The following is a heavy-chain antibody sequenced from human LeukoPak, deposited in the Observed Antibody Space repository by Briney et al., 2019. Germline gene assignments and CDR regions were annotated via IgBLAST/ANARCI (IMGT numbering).Heavy chain of an antibody. D-gene: IGHD2-21*01. J-gene: IGHJ5*02. CDR3: AREANSAEVITPGWFDP. CDR1: GGSISSYY. Sequence: SETLSLTCTVSGGSISSYYGSWIRQPPGKGLEWIGYIYYSGSTNYNPSLKSRVTISVDTSKNQFSLKLSPVTAADTAVYYCAREANSAEVITPGWFDPWGQGTLVTVSS. V-gene: IGHV4-59*01. CDR2: IYYSGST.